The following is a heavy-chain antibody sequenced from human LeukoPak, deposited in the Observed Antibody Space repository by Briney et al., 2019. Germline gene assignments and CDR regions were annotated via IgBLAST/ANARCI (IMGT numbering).Heavy chain of an antibody. CDR2: IYYTGDT. CDR1: DTAMRSYY. Sequence: PSETLSLTCTVSDTAMRSYYWTWVRQPPGKGLEWIGYIYYTGDTNYNPALKSRVTISVDTSKKQFSLKLTSVTAADTAVYYCARTTEGYAGGPGYSYYYYMDVWGKGTTATISS. D-gene: IGHD5-12*01. CDR3: ARTTEGYAGGPGYSYYYYMDV. V-gene: IGHV4-59*01. J-gene: IGHJ6*03.